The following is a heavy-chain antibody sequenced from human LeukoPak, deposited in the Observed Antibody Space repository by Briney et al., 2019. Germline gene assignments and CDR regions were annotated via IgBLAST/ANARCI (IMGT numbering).Heavy chain of an antibody. D-gene: IGHD5-18*01. V-gene: IGHV4-59*01. CDR1: GGSISSYY. CDR2: IYYSGST. J-gene: IGHJ3*02. CDR3: ARIHTAQLWDIYAFDI. Sequence: SETLSLTCTVSGGSISSYYWSWIRQPPGKGLEWIGYIYYSGSTNYNPSLKSRVTISVDTSKNQFSLKLSSVTAADTAVYYCARIHTAQLWDIYAFDIWGQGTMVTVSS.